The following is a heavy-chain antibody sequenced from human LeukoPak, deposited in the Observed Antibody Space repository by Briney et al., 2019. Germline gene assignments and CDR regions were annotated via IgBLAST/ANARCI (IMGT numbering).Heavy chain of an antibody. Sequence: SETLSLTCTVSGGSISSYYWSWIRQPPGKGLEWIGYIYYSGSTNYNPSLKSRVTISVDTSKNQFSPKLSSVTAADTAVYYCARSRNYDSSGYYVRCVFDIWGQGTMVTVSS. V-gene: IGHV4-59*01. CDR1: GGSISSYY. CDR2: IYYSGST. J-gene: IGHJ3*02. D-gene: IGHD3-22*01. CDR3: ARSRNYDSSGYYVRCVFDI.